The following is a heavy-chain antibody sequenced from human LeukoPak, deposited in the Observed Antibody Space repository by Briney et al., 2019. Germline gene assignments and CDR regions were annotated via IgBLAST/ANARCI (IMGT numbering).Heavy chain of an antibody. CDR3: ARGHYCSSTSCYGDDAFDI. CDR2: IKXXGSEK. V-gene: IGHV3-7*01. J-gene: IGHJ3*02. D-gene: IGHD2-2*01. Sequence: IKXXGSEKYYVDSVKGRFTISRDNAKNSLYLQMNSLRAEDTAVYYCARGHYCSSTSCYGDDAFDIWGQGTMVTVSS.